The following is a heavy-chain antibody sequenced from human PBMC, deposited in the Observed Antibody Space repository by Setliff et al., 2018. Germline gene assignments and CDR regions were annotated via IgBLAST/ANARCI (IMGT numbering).Heavy chain of an antibody. D-gene: IGHD1-26*01. CDR1: GDSISNYY. Sequence: SETLSLTCTVSGDSISNYYWNWIRQPAGKGLEWVGRLHTSGSTTYNPSLQSRLTMSVDTSKNQFSLKLRSVTAADTAVYFCARDNTMVGATDYWGLGTLVTVSS. CDR2: LHTSGST. CDR3: ARDNTMVGATDY. V-gene: IGHV4-4*07. J-gene: IGHJ4*02.